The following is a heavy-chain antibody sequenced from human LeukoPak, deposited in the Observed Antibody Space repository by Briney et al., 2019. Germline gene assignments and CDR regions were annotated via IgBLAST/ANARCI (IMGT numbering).Heavy chain of an antibody. CDR1: GFTFSSYW. CDR3: AREAVTVTTLFDY. CDR2: IKQDGSEK. V-gene: IGHV3-7*01. J-gene: IGHJ4*02. Sequence: GGSLRLSCAASGFTFSSYWMSWVRQAPGKGLEWVANIKQDGSEKYYVDSVKGRFTTSRDNAKNSLYLQMNSLRAEDTAVYYCAREAVTVTTLFDYWGQGTLVTVSS. D-gene: IGHD4-11*01.